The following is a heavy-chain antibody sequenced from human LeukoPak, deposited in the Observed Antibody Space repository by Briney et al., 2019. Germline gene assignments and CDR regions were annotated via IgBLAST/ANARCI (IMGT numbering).Heavy chain of an antibody. CDR2: ISYDGSNK. Sequence: GGSLRLSCAASGFTFSSYAMLWVRQAPGKGLERVAVISYDGSNKYYADSVKGRFTISRDNSKNTLYLQMNSLRAEDTAVYYCARETLKGQYYFDYWGQGTLVTVSS. CDR1: GFTFSSYA. J-gene: IGHJ4*02. V-gene: IGHV3-30-3*01. CDR3: ARETLKGQYYFDY.